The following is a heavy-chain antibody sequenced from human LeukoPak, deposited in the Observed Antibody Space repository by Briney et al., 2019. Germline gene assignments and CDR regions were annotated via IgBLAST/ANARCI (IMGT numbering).Heavy chain of an antibody. V-gene: IGHV4-4*07. CDR1: GDSMTSYY. D-gene: IGHD2-21*01. CDR2: ISSSGTS. CDR3: ARVEYCDGNMCYGDS. J-gene: IGHJ4*02. Sequence: SETLSLTCTVAGDSMTSYYWSWIRQPAGKGLEWMGRISSSGTSNYNPSLKSRLTMSVDTSKNQFSMKLSSVTAADTALYYCARVEYCDGNMCYGDSWDQGTLVTVSS.